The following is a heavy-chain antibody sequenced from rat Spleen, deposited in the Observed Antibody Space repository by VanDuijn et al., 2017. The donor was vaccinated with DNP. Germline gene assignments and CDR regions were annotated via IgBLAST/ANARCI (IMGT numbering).Heavy chain of an antibody. D-gene: IGHD1-7*01. V-gene: IGHV5S13*01. CDR3: ARATHTTGIPFYFDY. CDR2: ISPSGGST. CDR1: GFTFSNYD. Sequence: EALLVESDGGLVQPGRSLKLSCAASGFTFSNYDMAWVRQAPTKGLEWVASISPSGGSTYYRDSVKGRFTISRDNAKNTQYLQMDSLRSEDTATYYCARATHTTGIPFYFDYWGQGVMVTVSS. J-gene: IGHJ2*01.